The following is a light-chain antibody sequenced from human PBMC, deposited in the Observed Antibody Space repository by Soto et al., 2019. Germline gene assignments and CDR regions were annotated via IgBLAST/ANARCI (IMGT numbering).Light chain of an antibody. CDR2: KAS. Sequence: DIQMTQSPSTLSGSVGYRFTITCRASQTISSWLAWYQQKPGKAPKLLIYKASTLKSGVPSRFSGSGSETEFTLTISGLQPGDSATYYCQQYNSYSPTFGQGTTGDI. CDR1: QTISSW. J-gene: IGKJ1*01. CDR3: QQYNSYSPT. V-gene: IGKV1-5*03.